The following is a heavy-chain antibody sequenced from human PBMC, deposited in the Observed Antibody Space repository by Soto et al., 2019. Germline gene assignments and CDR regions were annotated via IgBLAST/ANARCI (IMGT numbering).Heavy chain of an antibody. J-gene: IGHJ4*02. Sequence: GALRLSCAASGFTFGSYSMNWVRQAPGKGLEWVSSISSSSTYIYYADSVKGRFTISRDNAKNSLYLQMNSLRAEDTAVYYCARNHRAMDLNFAYCGQGILVTVFS. CDR2: ISSSSTYI. D-gene: IGHD5-18*01. CDR1: GFTFGSYS. V-gene: IGHV3-21*01. CDR3: ARNHRAMDLNFAY.